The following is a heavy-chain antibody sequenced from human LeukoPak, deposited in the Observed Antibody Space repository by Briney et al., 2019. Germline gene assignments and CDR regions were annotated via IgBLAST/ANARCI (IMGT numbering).Heavy chain of an antibody. CDR1: GYSISSGYY. J-gene: IGHJ5*02. Sequence: PSETLSLTCTVSGYSISSGYYWGWIRQPPGKGLEWIGSIYHSGSTYYNPSLKSRFTISVDTSKNQFSLKLSSVTAADTAVYYCTRVGYCSGGSCYRCRATGFDWFDPWGRGTLVTVSS. CDR2: IYHSGST. CDR3: TRVGYCSGGSCYRCRATGFDWFDP. V-gene: IGHV4-38-2*02. D-gene: IGHD2-15*01.